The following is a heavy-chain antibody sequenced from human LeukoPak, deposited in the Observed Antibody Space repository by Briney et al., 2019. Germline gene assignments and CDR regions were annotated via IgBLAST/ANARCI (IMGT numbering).Heavy chain of an antibody. V-gene: IGHV3-30*04. CDR3: ARGAAYYDFWSGYAIAFDY. Sequence: HPGGSLRLSCAASGFTFSSYEMNWVRQAPGKGLEWVAVISYDGSNKYYADSVKGRFTISRDNSKNTLYLQMNSLRAEDTAVYYCARGAAYYDFWSGYAIAFDYWGQGTLVTVSS. D-gene: IGHD3-3*01. CDR1: GFTFSSYE. J-gene: IGHJ4*02. CDR2: ISYDGSNK.